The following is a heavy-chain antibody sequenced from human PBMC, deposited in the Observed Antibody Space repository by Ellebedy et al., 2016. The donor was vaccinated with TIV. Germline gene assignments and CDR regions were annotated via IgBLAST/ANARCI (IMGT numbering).Heavy chain of an antibody. Sequence: PGGSLRLSCTVSGGSISRYYWSRVRQAPGKGLEWVSVIYNDDAGSTYYADSVKGRFTISRDNSKNTLYLQMNSLRAEDTAVFYCARHNWNYETYWYFDLWGRGTLVTVSS. CDR1: GGSISRYY. J-gene: IGHJ2*01. CDR2: IYNDDAGST. V-gene: IGHV3-66*04. CDR3: ARHNWNYETYWYFDL. D-gene: IGHD1-7*01.